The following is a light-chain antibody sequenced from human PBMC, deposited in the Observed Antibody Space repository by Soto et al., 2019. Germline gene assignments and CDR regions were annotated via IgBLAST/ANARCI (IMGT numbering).Light chain of an antibody. Sequence: DIQMTQSPSTRSASVGDRVTITCRASQSISSWLAWYQQDPGKAPKLLIYKASTLESGVPSRFSGSGSGTEFTLTISSLQPDDFATYYCQQYNSYPWTFGQGTKVEIK. J-gene: IGKJ1*01. CDR3: QQYNSYPWT. CDR1: QSISSW. V-gene: IGKV1-5*03. CDR2: KAS.